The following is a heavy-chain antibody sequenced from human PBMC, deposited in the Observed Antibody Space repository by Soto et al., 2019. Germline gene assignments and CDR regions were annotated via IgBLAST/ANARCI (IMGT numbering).Heavy chain of an antibody. J-gene: IGHJ4*02. CDR3: ARGSGIVALPGELEDVNYDY. V-gene: IGHV4-34*01. CDR1: GQSFSGHS. Sequence: QVQLQQWGAGLVKPSETLSLSCAVYGQSFSGHSWAWIRQSPGKGLEWIGEINESGSTYYNPSLKSRVTISADTSKNQFSLKLSSVSAAVTAVYFCARGSGIVALPGELEDVNYDYWGQGTLVNVSS. CDR2: INESGST. D-gene: IGHD1-1*01.